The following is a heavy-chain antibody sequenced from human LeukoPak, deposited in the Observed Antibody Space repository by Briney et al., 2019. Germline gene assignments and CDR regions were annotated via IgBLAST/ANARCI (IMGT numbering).Heavy chain of an antibody. CDR1: GFTFGNYA. V-gene: IGHV3-23*01. CDR3: AKVSGSSSSSLDY. J-gene: IGHJ4*02. Sequence: GGSLRLSCAASGFTFGNYAMNWVRQAPGKGLEWISGISGSGGGTSYADSVKGRVTISRDNSENTLYLQMHSLRAEDTAIFFCAKVSGSSSSSLDYWGQGTLVTVSS. CDR2: ISGSGGGT. D-gene: IGHD2-2*01.